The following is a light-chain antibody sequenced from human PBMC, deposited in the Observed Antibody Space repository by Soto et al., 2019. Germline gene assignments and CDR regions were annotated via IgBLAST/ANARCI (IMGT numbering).Light chain of an antibody. CDR3: QQRSNWPIT. CDR1: QTVYSY. CDR2: DAS. Sequence: EIVLTQSPATLSLSPGERATLSCRASQTVYSYLIWYQQKPGQAPRLLIYDASTRATGIPARFSGSGAGTDFTLTISSLESADFAVYYCQQRSNWPITFGQGTRLEIK. J-gene: IGKJ5*01. V-gene: IGKV3-11*01.